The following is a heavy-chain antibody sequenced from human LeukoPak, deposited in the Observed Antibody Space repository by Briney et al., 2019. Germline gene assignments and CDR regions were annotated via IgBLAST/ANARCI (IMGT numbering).Heavy chain of an antibody. V-gene: IGHV3-23*01. CDR3: ARTRRGTYYYDSSGYYSDY. CDR2: ISGSGGST. J-gene: IGHJ4*02. Sequence: GGCVRLSCAASGSTFSSYAMSWVRQAPGKGLEWVSAISGSGGSTYYADSVKGRFTISRDNSKNTLYLQMNSLRAEDTAVYYCARTRRGTYYYDSSGYYSDYWGQGTLVTVSS. CDR1: GSTFSSYA. D-gene: IGHD3-22*01.